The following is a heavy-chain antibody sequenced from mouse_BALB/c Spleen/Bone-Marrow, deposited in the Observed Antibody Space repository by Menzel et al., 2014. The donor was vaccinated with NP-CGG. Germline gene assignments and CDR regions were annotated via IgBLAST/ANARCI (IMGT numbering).Heavy chain of an antibody. CDR3: ASNWDVD. Sequence: VQLQQSGAELAKPGASVKMSCKASGYTFTSYWMHWVKQRPGQGLEWIGYINPSTGYTEYNQKFKDKATLTADKSSSTAYMQLSSLTPEDSAVYYCASNWDVDWGQGTTLTVSS. V-gene: IGHV1-7*01. CDR2: INPSTGYT. J-gene: IGHJ2*01. D-gene: IGHD4-1*01. CDR1: GYTFTSYW.